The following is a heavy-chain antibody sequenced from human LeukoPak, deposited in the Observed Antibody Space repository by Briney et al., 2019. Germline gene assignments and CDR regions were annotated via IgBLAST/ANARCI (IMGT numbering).Heavy chain of an antibody. D-gene: IGHD2-2*02. J-gene: IGHJ3*02. CDR2: ISGIGGST. V-gene: IGHV3-23*01. Sequence: TGGSLRLSCAASGFTFDGYAMSWVRQAPGKGLEWVSGISGIGGSTCYADSVKGRFTISRDNAKNSLYLQMNSLRAEDTAVYYCAKVVAGRYCSSTSCYTMAFDIWGQGTMVTVSS. CDR1: GFTFDGYA. CDR3: AKVVAGRYCSSTSCYTMAFDI.